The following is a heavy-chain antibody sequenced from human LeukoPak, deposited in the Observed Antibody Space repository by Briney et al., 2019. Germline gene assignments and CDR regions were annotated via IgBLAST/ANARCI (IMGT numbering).Heavy chain of an antibody. CDR2: INHSGST. Sequence: PSETLSLTCAVYGGSFSDYYWSWIRQPPGKGLEWIGEINHSGSTNNDPSLKSRVTISVDTSKNQFSLKLSSVTAADTAVYYCARDKGQYGSGTRGFTWFDPWGQGTLVTVSS. V-gene: IGHV4-34*01. J-gene: IGHJ5*02. D-gene: IGHD3-10*01. CDR3: ARDKGQYGSGTRGFTWFDP. CDR1: GGSFSDYY.